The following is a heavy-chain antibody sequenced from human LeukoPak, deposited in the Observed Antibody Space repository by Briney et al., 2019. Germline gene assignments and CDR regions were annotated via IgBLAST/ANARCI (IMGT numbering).Heavy chain of an antibody. CDR1: GFTFSNYA. CDR2: ISYDGSNK. Sequence: PGGSLRLSCAASGFTFSNYAMHWVRQAPGKGLEWVAFISYDGSNKYYGDSVKGRFTISRDNSKNTLFLQMTSLRVEDTAVYYCARDRRGDYGDYEIDYWGQGTLVTVSS. CDR3: ARDRRGDYGDYEIDY. J-gene: IGHJ4*02. D-gene: IGHD4-17*01. V-gene: IGHV3-30*04.